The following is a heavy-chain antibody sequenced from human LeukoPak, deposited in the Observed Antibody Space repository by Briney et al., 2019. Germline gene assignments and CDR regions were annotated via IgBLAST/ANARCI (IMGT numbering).Heavy chain of an antibody. D-gene: IGHD6-13*01. CDR3: MRQGSAASF. V-gene: IGHV3-7*01. J-gene: IGHJ4*02. CDR2: IKQDGSEK. Sequence: GGSLRLSCAASGFTFSSYWMSWVRQAQGEGLEWVANIKQDGSEKNYVGSVEGRFTISRDNAKNSLYLQMNSLRAERTAVYYCMRQGSAASFWGQGTLVTVST. CDR1: GFTFSSYW.